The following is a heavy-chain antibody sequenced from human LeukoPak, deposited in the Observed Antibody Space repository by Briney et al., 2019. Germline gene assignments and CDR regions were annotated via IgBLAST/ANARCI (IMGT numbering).Heavy chain of an antibody. Sequence: GGSLRLSCAASGFTFSSYAMSWVRQAPGKGLEWVGNIKQGGSEKYYVDSVKGRFTISRDHAKNSVYLQMNSLRAEDTAVYYCARDAFRARYFDLWGRGTVVSVSS. D-gene: IGHD3-10*01. CDR2: IKQGGSEK. CDR1: GFTFSSYA. J-gene: IGHJ2*01. V-gene: IGHV3-7*01. CDR3: ARDAFRARYFDL.